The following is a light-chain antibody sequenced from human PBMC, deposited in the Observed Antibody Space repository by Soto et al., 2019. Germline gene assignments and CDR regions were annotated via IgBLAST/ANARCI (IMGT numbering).Light chain of an antibody. CDR1: SSNIGAGYD. V-gene: IGLV1-40*01. Sequence: QSVLTQPPSVSGAPGQRVTISCTGSSSNIGAGYDVHWYQQLPGTAPKLLIYGNSNRPSGVPDRFSGSTSGTSASLAITGLQAEDEADYYCQSYDGRLSGGVCGGGTKVTVL. J-gene: IGLJ3*02. CDR2: GNS. CDR3: QSYDGRLSGGV.